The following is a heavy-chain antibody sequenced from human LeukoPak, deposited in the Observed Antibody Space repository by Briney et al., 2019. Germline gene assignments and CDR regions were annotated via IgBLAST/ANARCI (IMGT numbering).Heavy chain of an antibody. V-gene: IGHV3-30*03. Sequence: GGSLRLSCAASGFTFSSYGMHWVRQAPGKGLEWVAVISYDRSNKYYADSVKGRFTISRDNSKNSLYLQMNSLRAEDTAVYYCARGFHRYCYDCGAYSVYWGQGTLVTVSS. CDR3: ARGFHRYCYDCGAYSVY. CDR2: ISYDRSNK. J-gene: IGHJ4*02. D-gene: IGHD3-22*01. CDR1: GFTFSSYG.